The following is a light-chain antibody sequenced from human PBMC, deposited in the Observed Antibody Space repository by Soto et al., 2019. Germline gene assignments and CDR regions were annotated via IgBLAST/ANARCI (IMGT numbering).Light chain of an antibody. Sequence: EIVLTQFPGTLSLSPGQRATLSCRASQSVSNSYFACCQQKPGQAPRLLIYAASNRATGIPDRFSGSGSGTDFTLTISRLEPEDFAVYYCQQYGSSLITFGQGTRLEIK. CDR3: QQYGSSLIT. CDR2: AAS. J-gene: IGKJ5*01. V-gene: IGKV3-20*01. CDR1: QSVSNSY.